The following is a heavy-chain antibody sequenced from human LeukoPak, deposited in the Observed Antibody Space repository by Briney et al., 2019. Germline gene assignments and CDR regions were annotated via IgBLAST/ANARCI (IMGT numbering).Heavy chain of an antibody. CDR3: ARDRVAANQEYAFDI. V-gene: IGHV3-66*01. CDR2: IYSGGST. CDR1: GFTVSSNY. J-gene: IGHJ3*02. D-gene: IGHD2-15*01. Sequence: PGGSLRLSCAASGFTVSSNYMSWVRQAPGKGLEWVSVIYSGGSTYYADSVKGRFTISRDNSKNTLYLQMNSLRAEDTAVYYCARDRVAANQEYAFDIWGQGTMVTVSS.